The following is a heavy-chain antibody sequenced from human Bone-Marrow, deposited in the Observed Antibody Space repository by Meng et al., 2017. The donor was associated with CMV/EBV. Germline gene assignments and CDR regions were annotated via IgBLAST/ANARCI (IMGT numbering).Heavy chain of an antibody. CDR3: ARERQIGARYVIFFEN. D-gene: IGHD3-3*02. Sequence: GGSLRLSCAASGFTFSSYAMHWVRQAPGKGLEWVAVISYDGSNKYYADSVKGRFTISRDNSKNTLYLQMNSLRAEDTAVYYCARERQIGARYVIFFENRGQGTLVTVSS. J-gene: IGHJ4*02. CDR2: ISYDGSNK. V-gene: IGHV3-30*04. CDR1: GFTFSSYA.